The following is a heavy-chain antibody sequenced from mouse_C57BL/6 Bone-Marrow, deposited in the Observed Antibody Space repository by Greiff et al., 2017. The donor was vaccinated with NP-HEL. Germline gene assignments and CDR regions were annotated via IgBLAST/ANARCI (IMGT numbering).Heavy chain of an antibody. CDR3: ARTGAYYDYDKAWFAY. D-gene: IGHD2-4*01. J-gene: IGHJ3*01. Sequence: QVQLQQSGPGLVQPSQSLSITCTVSGFSLTSYGVHWVRQSPGKGLEWLGVIWSGGSTDYNAAFISRLSISKDNSKSQVFFKMNSLQADDTAIYYCARTGAYYDYDKAWFAYWGQGTLVTVSA. V-gene: IGHV2-2*01. CDR2: IWSGGST. CDR1: GFSLTSYG.